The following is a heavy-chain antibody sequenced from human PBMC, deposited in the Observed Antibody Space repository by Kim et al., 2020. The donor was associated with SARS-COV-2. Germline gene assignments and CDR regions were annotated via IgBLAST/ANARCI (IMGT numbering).Heavy chain of an antibody. V-gene: IGHV4-59*13. CDR1: GGSISSYY. Sequence: SETLSLTCTVSGGSISSYYWSWIRQPPGKGLEWIGYIYYSGSTNYNPSLKSRVTISVDTSKNQFSLKLSSVTAADTAVYYCARQNQGPFVVVPAAIMPLGWFDPWGQGTLVTVSS. CDR2: IYYSGST. J-gene: IGHJ5*02. D-gene: IGHD2-2*02. CDR3: ARQNQGPFVVVPAAIMPLGWFDP.